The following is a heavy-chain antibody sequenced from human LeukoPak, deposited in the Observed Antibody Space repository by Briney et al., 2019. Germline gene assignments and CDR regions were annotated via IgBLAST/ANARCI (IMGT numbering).Heavy chain of an antibody. Sequence: SVKVSCKASGGTFSSYAISWVGQAPGQGLEWMGRIIPILGIANYAQKFQGRVTMTRDTSTSTVYMELSSLRSEDTAVYYCARSDGGNVFDYWGQGTLVTVSS. CDR3: ARSDGGNVFDY. V-gene: IGHV1-69*04. CDR2: IIPILGIA. D-gene: IGHD4-23*01. CDR1: GGTFSSYA. J-gene: IGHJ4*02.